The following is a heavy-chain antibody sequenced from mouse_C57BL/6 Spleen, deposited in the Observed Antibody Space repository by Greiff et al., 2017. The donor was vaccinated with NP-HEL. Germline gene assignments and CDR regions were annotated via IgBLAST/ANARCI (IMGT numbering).Heavy chain of an antibody. Sequence: VKLVESGAELARPGASVKLSCKASGYTFTSYGISWVKQRTGQGLEWIGEIYPRSGNTYYNEKFKGKATLTADKSSSTAYMELRSLTSEDSAVYFCAMDYYGSSYDYAMDYWGQGTSVTVSS. V-gene: IGHV1-81*01. CDR1: GYTFTSYG. D-gene: IGHD1-1*01. CDR3: AMDYYGSSYDYAMDY. J-gene: IGHJ4*01. CDR2: IYPRSGNT.